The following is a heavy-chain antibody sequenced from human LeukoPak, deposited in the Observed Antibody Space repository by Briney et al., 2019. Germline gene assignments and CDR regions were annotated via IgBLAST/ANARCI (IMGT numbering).Heavy chain of an antibody. Sequence: GGSLRLSCTASGFTFGDYAMSWVRQAPGKGLEWVGFIRSKAYGGTTEYAASVKGRFTISRDDSKSIAYLQMNSLKTEDTAVYYCTRRAPLLWFGELFTPFDYWGQGTLVTVSS. D-gene: IGHD3-10*01. V-gene: IGHV3-49*04. CDR2: IRSKAYGGTT. CDR1: GFTFGDYA. J-gene: IGHJ4*02. CDR3: TRRAPLLWFGELFTPFDY.